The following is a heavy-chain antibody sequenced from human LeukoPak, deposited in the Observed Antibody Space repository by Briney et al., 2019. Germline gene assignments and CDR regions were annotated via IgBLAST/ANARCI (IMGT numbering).Heavy chain of an antibody. J-gene: IGHJ4*02. CDR1: GYTFTGYY. D-gene: IGHD6-19*01. CDR3: ARGVSSGWYPFDY. CDR2: INPNSGGT. V-gene: IGHV1-2*02. Sequence: ASVKVSCKASGYTFTGYYMHWVRQAPGQGLEWMGWINPNSGGTNYAQKFQGRVTMTRDTSISTAYMELSRLRSDDTAVYYCARGVSSGWYPFDYWGQGTLVTVSS.